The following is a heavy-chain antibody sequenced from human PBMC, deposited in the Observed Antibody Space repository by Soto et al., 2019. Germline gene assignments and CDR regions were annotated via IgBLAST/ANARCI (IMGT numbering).Heavy chain of an antibody. CDR1: GGSISSGGYY. CDR2: IYYSGSA. J-gene: IGHJ5*02. CDR3: GRNENTLSWFDP. V-gene: IGHV4-31*03. D-gene: IGHD5-18*01. Sequence: SETLSLTCTVSGGSISSGGYYWSWIRQRPGKGLEWIGYIYYSGSAYYNPSLKSRVTISVDTSKNQFSLKLSSVTAADTAVYYCGRNENTLSWFDPWGQGTLVTV.